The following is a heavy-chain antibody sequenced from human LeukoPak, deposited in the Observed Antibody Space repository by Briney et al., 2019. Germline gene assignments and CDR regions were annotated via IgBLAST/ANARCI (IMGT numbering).Heavy chain of an antibody. CDR1: AYSIATYG. Sequence: ASVQVSCKAAAYSIATYGINCVRHPPGQGREWMGWISVYNGNTNYAQNLQGRVTMTTDTSTSTAYMELKSLRSDDTAVYYCARCPTSGGRCYEFDYWGQGTLVTVSS. CDR2: ISVYNGNT. V-gene: IGHV1-18*01. CDR3: ARCPTSGGRCYEFDY. D-gene: IGHD2-15*01. J-gene: IGHJ4*02.